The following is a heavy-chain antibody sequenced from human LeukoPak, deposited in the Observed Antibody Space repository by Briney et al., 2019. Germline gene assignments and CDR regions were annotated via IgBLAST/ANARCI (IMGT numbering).Heavy chain of an antibody. D-gene: IGHD3-22*01. Sequence: GGSLRLSCAASGFTFSSYSMTWVRQAPGKGLEWVSSISSSSSYIYYADSVKGRFTISRDNTKNSLNLKMDSLRAEDTAVYYCAGGRYYDSSGYPFDAFDIWGQGTMVIVSS. CDR2: ISSSSSYI. J-gene: IGHJ3*02. V-gene: IGHV3-21*01. CDR3: AGGRYYDSSGYPFDAFDI. CDR1: GFTFSSYS.